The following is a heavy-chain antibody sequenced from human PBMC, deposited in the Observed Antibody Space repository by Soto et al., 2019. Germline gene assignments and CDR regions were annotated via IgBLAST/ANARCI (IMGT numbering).Heavy chain of an antibody. D-gene: IGHD6-13*01. CDR3: ARGRLLLAAAVDY. CDR1: GFTFSSYG. Sequence: GGSLRLSCAASGFTFSSYGMHWVRQAPGKGLEWVAVIWYDGSNKYYADSVKGRFTISRDNSKNTLYLQMNSLRAEDTAVYYCARGRLLLAAAVDYWGQGTLVTVSS. J-gene: IGHJ4*02. CDR2: IWYDGSNK. V-gene: IGHV3-33*01.